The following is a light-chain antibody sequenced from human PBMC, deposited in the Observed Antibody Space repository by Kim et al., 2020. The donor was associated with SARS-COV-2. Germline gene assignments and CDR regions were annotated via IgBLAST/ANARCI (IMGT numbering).Light chain of an antibody. V-gene: IGKV3-15*01. CDR1: QYVSNN. Sequence: VSPGERATLSCRASQYVSNNLAWYHQKPGQPPRLLIYGVSTRATGVPGRFSGSGSGTEFTLIISGLQSEDVGIYYCQQCFNWPLTFGGGTKVDIK. CDR2: GVS. CDR3: QQCFNWPLT. J-gene: IGKJ4*01.